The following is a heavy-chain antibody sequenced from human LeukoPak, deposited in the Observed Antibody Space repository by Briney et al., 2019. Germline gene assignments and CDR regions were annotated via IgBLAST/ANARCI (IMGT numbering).Heavy chain of an antibody. D-gene: IGHD5-12*01. J-gene: IGHJ5*02. Sequence: GGSLRLSCAASGFTFSDYYMSWIRQAPGKGLEWVSYISSSGSTIYYADSVKGRFTISRDNAKNSLYLQMNSLRAEDTDVYYCARVNSGYDRDWFDPWGQGTLVTVSS. V-gene: IGHV3-11*01. CDR3: ARVNSGYDRDWFDP. CDR2: ISSSGSTI. CDR1: GFTFSDYY.